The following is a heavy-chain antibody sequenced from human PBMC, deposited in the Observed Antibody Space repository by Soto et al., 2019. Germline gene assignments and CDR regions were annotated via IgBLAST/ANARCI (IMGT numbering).Heavy chain of an antibody. CDR1: GGTFSSYA. CDR3: ARDTNYSSGCEKDYYGMDV. Sequence: QVQLVQSGAEVKKPGSSVKVSCKASGGTFSSYAISWVRQAPGQGLEWMGGIIPIFGTANYAQKFQGRVTITADESTSTAYMELSNLRSEDTAVYYCARDTNYSSGCEKDYYGMDVWGQGTTVTVSS. D-gene: IGHD6-19*01. CDR2: IIPIFGTA. V-gene: IGHV1-69*01. J-gene: IGHJ6*02.